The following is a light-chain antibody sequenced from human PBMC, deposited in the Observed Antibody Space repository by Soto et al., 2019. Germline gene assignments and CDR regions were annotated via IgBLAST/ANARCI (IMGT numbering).Light chain of an antibody. CDR2: GPY. Sequence: EKVLTQSPGTLPLSPGDRATLSCRASQPLDNNYVAWYQQKVGQPPRLLLAGPYGRAAGVPDGFSGSWSGAHSTITITRLAPEDVALYDCQDYSSAPTFGPGTKV. V-gene: IGKV3-20*01. J-gene: IGKJ3*01. CDR3: QDYSSAPT. CDR1: QPLDNNY.